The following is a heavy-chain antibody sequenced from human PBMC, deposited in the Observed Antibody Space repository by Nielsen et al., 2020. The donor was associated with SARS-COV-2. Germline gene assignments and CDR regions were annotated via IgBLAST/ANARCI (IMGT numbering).Heavy chain of an antibody. CDR1: GYTFTSYD. V-gene: IGHV1-8*01. J-gene: IGHJ3*02. D-gene: IGHD3-16*02. CDR3: ARVKGYHDAFDI. CDR2: MNPNSGNT. Sequence: SVKVSCKASGYTFTSYDINWVRQATGQGLEWMGWMNPNSGNTGYAQKFQGRVTMTRNTSISTAYMELSSLRSEDTAVYYCARVKGYHDAFDIWGQGTMVTVSS.